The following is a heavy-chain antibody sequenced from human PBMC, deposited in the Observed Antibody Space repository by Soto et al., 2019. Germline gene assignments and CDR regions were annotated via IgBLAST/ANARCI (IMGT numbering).Heavy chain of an antibody. Sequence: EVKLLESGGGLVPPGASARLSCITSGFMFDNDAMSWVRQSPGRGLAWVAAISGSGHGTVYTQSVQGRFIISRDKSKKTLFRQMKNVRDADTAVYYCAKGRYFDTSGVCSNYWGLGTLVSVSA. J-gene: IGHJ4*02. CDR1: GFMFDNDA. D-gene: IGHD3-22*01. CDR3: AKGRYFDTSGVCSNY. V-gene: IGHV3-23*01. CDR2: ISGSGHGT.